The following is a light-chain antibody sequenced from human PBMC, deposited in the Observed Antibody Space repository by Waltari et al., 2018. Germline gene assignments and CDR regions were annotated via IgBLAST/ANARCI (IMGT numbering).Light chain of an antibody. CDR2: EVN. CDR3: SSYAGSNTLV. V-gene: IGLV2-8*01. CDR1: NSDIGTYNY. Sequence: QSALTQPPSASGSPGQSVTISCSGTNSDIGTYNYVSWFQQHPGRAPKLLIYEVNKLPAGVPDRFAGSKSDNRASLTVSGLQADDEAVYHCSSYAGSNTLVFGGGTRLTVL. J-gene: IGLJ2*01.